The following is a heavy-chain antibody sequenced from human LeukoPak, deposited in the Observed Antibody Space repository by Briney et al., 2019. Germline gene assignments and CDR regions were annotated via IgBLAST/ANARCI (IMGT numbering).Heavy chain of an antibody. Sequence: GASVKVSCKASGYTFTSYGITWVRQAPGQGLEWMGWISAYNGNTNYAQKLQGRVTMTTDTSTSTAYMELRSLRSDDTAVYYCARASTRYDSSGYSNGWGQGTLVTVSS. CDR3: ARASTRYDSSGYSNG. D-gene: IGHD3-22*01. CDR2: ISAYNGNT. CDR1: GYTFTSYG. V-gene: IGHV1-18*01. J-gene: IGHJ4*02.